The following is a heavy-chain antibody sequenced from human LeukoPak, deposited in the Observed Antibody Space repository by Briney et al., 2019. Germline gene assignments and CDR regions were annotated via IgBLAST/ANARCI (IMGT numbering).Heavy chain of an antibody. J-gene: IGHJ4*02. CDR3: ARPPPGYYYGSGSYYPDY. V-gene: IGHV3-48*01. CDR2: ISSSSSTI. CDR1: GFTFSSYS. Sequence: GGSLRLSWAASGFTFSSYSMNWVRQAPGKGLEWVSYISSSSSTIYYADSVKGRFTISRDNAKNSLYLQMNSLRAEDTAVYYCARPPPGYYYGSGSYYPDYWGQGTLVTVSS. D-gene: IGHD3-10*01.